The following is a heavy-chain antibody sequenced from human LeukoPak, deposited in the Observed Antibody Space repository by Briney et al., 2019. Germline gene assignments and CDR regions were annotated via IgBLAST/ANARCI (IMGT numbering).Heavy chain of an antibody. CDR3: ARSVAAAIAYAYYHMYI. J-gene: IGHJ6*03. CDR1: GFTFSSYW. Sequence: GGSLRLSCAASGFTFSSYWMSWVRQAPGKGLEWVANIKQDGSEKYYVDSVKGRCTISRDNAKNSLYLQMNSLRTDDTAVYYCARSVAAAIAYAYYHMYISGKGTTFTVS. D-gene: IGHD5-18*01. V-gene: IGHV3-7*01. CDR2: IKQDGSEK.